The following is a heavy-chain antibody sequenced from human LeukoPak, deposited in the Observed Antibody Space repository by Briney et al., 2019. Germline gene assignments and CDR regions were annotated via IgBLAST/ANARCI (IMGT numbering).Heavy chain of an antibody. D-gene: IGHD3-10*01. CDR3: ARDSYYYGSGNFDP. V-gene: IGHV4-4*08. CDR1: GGSISSYY. J-gene: IGHJ5*02. Sequence: KSSETLSLTCTVSGGSISSYYWSWIRQPPGKGLEWIGYIYTSGSTNYNPSLKSRVTISVDTSKNQFSLKLSSVTAADTAVYYCARDSYYYGSGNFDPWGQGTLVTVSS. CDR2: IYTSGST.